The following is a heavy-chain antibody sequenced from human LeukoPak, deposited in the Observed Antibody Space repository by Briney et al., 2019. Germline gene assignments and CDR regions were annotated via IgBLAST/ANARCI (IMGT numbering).Heavy chain of an antibody. D-gene: IGHD6-19*01. CDR3: AREHPLSGWYG. V-gene: IGHV4-61*02. CDR2: IYTSGST. Sequence: SETLSLTCTVSGGSISSGDYYWSWLRQPAGKGLEWIGRIYTSGSTNYNPSLKSRVTMSVDTSKNQFSLKLSSVTAADTAVYYCAREHPLSGWYGWGQGTLVTVSS. CDR1: GGSISSGDYY. J-gene: IGHJ4*02.